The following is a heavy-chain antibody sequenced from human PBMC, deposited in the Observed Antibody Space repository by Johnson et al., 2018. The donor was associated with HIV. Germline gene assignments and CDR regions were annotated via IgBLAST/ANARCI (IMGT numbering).Heavy chain of an antibody. CDR2: IYSGGST. J-gene: IGHJ3*02. V-gene: IGHV3-66*01. CDR1: GFTVSSNY. D-gene: IGHD6-19*01. CDR3: AREPGIAVAGTDAFDI. Sequence: VQLVESGGGVVQPGGSLRLSCAASGFTVSSNYMSWVRQAPGKGLEWVSVIYSGGSTYYADSVKGRFTISRDNSKNTLYLQMNSLRAEDTAVYYCAREPGIAVAGTDAFDIWGQGTMVTVSS.